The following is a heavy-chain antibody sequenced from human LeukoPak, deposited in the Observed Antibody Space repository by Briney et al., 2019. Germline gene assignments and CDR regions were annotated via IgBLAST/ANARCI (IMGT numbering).Heavy chain of an antibody. V-gene: IGHV3-21*01. Sequence: GGSLRLSCAASGFTFSSYSMDWVRQAPGKGLEWVSSISSSSSYIYYADSVKGRFTISRDNPKHSLYLQMNSLRVEDTAVYYCARELVEIAAAATDYWGQGTLVTVSS. J-gene: IGHJ4*02. CDR1: GFTFSSYS. CDR2: ISSSSSYI. CDR3: ARELVEIAAAATDY. D-gene: IGHD6-13*01.